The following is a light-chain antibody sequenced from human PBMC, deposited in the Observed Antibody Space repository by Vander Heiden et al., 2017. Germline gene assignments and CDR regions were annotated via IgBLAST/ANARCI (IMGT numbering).Light chain of an antibody. CDR2: DDS. V-gene: IGLV3-21*02. Sequence: SYVLTQPPSVSVAPGQPARLTCGGNNIGSKSVHWYQQKPGQAPVLVVYDDSDRPAGSPERFSGSNSGNTATLTISRVEAGDEADDYCQVWDSSSDNPDRVFGGGTKLTVL. CDR1: NIGSKS. J-gene: IGLJ2*01. CDR3: QVWDSSSDNPDRV.